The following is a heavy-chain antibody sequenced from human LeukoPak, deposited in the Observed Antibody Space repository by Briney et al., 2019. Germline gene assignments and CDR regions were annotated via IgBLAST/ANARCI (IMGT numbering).Heavy chain of an antibody. CDR2: INHSGST. CDR3: ARTYSSGWYGGYFDY. CDR1: GGSFSGYY. J-gene: IGHJ4*02. D-gene: IGHD6-19*01. Sequence: SETLSLTCAVYGGSFSGYYWSWIRQPPGKGLEWIGEINHSGSTNYNPSLKSRVTISVDTSKNQFSLKLSSVTAADTAVYYCARTYSSGWYGGYFDYWAREPWSPSPQ. V-gene: IGHV4-34*01.